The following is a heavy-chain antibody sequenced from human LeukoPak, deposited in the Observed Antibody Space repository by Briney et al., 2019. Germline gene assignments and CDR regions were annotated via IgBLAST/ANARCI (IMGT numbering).Heavy chain of an antibody. D-gene: IGHD5-18*01. V-gene: IGHV4-59*01. CDR3: ARGRQLWWGY. Sequence: PPETLSLTCTVSGGSISSYYWSWIRQPPGKGLEWIGYIYYSGSTNYNPSLKSRVTISVDTSKNQFSLKLSSATAADTAVYYCARGRQLWWGYWGQGTLVTVSS. CDR2: IYYSGST. CDR1: GGSISSYY. J-gene: IGHJ4*02.